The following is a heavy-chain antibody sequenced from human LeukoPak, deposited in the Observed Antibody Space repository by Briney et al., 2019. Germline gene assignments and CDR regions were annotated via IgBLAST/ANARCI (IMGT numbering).Heavy chain of an antibody. Sequence: ASVKVSCKASGGTFSSYAISWVRQAPGQGLEWMGGIIPIFGTANYAQKFQGRVTITADKSTSTAYMELSSLGSEDTAVYYCARAVVVPATTRHYYMDVWGKGTTVTVSS. CDR1: GGTFSSYA. CDR2: IIPIFGTA. J-gene: IGHJ6*03. D-gene: IGHD2-2*01. CDR3: ARAVVVPATTRHYYMDV. V-gene: IGHV1-69*06.